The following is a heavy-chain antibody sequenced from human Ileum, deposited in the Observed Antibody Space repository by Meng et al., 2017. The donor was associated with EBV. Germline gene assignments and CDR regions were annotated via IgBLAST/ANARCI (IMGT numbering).Heavy chain of an antibody. D-gene: IGHD6-6*01. Sequence: QITLKESGPTLVKPXXXXPXTXTFSGFSVSTSGVGAGWTRQPPGKALECLAIIYGDDEKRYSPSLESRLTVTKDTSKNQVVLTMTNMVPVDTATYYCARAEARPSDWFDPWGQGTLVTVSS. CDR1: GFSVSTSGVG. J-gene: IGHJ5*02. CDR3: ARAEARPSDWFDP. V-gene: IGHV2-5*02. CDR2: IYGDDEK.